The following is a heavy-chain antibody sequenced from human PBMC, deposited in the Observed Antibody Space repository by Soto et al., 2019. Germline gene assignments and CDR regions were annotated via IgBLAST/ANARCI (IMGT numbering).Heavy chain of an antibody. V-gene: IGHV1-69*13. CDR1: GGTFSSYA. CDR3: ARDFDYGGDYNWFDP. Sequence: SVKVSCKASGGTFSSYAISWVRQAPGQGLEWMGGIIPIFGTANYAQKFQGRVTITADESTSTAYMELSSLRSGDTAVYYCARDFDYGGDYNWFDPWGQGTLVTVSS. D-gene: IGHD4-17*01. CDR2: IIPIFGTA. J-gene: IGHJ5*02.